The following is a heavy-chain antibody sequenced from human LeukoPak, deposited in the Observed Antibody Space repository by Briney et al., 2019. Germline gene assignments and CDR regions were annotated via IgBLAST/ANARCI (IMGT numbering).Heavy chain of an antibody. J-gene: IGHJ4*02. CDR2: IWFDGRKI. V-gene: IGHV3-33*01. CDR3: VRGSGGDGYGYWGDY. CDR1: GFTFSHFG. D-gene: IGHD5-24*01. Sequence: PGRSLKLSWAASGFTFSHFGMHWVPQAPGMGLEWVAVIWFDGRKIHYPDSVKGRFTISRDNSKNTLYLQMDNLRADDTAVYYCVRGSGGDGYGYWGDYWGQGTLVTVSP.